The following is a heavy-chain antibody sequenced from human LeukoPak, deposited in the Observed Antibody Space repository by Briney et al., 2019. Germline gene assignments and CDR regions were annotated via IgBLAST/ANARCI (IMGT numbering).Heavy chain of an antibody. CDR1: GYSFTNYW. CDR2: IYPGGSDT. J-gene: IGHJ4*02. Sequence: GESLKISCQGSGYSFTNYWIGWVRQMPGEGLEWMGIIYPGGSDTRYSPSFQGQVTISADKSIGTAYLQWSSLKASDTAMYYGARLAGASNPFDYWGQGALVTVSS. D-gene: IGHD4-11*01. V-gene: IGHV5-51*01. CDR3: ARLAGASNPFDY.